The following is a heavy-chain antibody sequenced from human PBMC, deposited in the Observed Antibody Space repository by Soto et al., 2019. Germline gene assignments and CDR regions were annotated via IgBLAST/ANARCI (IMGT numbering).Heavy chain of an antibody. D-gene: IGHD4-17*01. CDR1: GGSISSGGYY. J-gene: IGHJ6*02. CDR2: IYYSGST. V-gene: IGHV4-31*03. Sequence: SETLSLTCTVSGGSISSGGYYWSWIRQHPGKGLEWIGYIYYSGSTYYNPSLKSRVTISVDTSKNQFSLKLSSVTAADTAVYYCARDTVRFGMDVWGQGTTVTVSS. CDR3: ARDTVRFGMDV.